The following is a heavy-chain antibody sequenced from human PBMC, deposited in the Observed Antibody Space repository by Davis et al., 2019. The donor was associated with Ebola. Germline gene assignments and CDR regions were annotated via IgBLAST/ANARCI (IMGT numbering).Heavy chain of an antibody. J-gene: IGHJ4*02. CDR2: IIPILGIA. D-gene: IGHD3-9*01. Sequence: SVKVSCKASGGTFSSYAISWVRQAPGQGLEWMGRIIPILGIANYAQKFQGRVTITADKSTSTAYMELRSLRSDDTAVYYCARDYVRYFDWLLISPPDYWGQGTLVTVSS. CDR1: GGTFSSYA. V-gene: IGHV1-69*04. CDR3: ARDYVRYFDWLLISPPDY.